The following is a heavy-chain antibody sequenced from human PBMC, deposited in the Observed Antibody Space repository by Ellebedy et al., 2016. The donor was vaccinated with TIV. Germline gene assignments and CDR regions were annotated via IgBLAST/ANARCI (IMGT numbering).Heavy chain of an antibody. CDR2: ISWNSLSK. D-gene: IGHD6-25*01. CDR3: AKTRGGIYFDY. V-gene: IGHV3-9*01. CDR1: GFTFDDHA. J-gene: IGHJ4*02. Sequence: GGSLRLSXAASGFTFDDHAMHWVRQAPGKGLEWVSGISWNSLSKDYAASVKGRFIISRDNAKSSLYLEMNGLRPEDTALYYCAKTRGGIYFDYWGLGTLVTVSS.